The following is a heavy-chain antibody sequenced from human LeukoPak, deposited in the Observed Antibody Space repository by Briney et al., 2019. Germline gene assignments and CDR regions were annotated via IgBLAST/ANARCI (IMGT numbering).Heavy chain of an antibody. CDR3: ASEYTSSWYVY. Sequence: GGSLRLSCAASGFTFSSCVMHWVRQAPGKGLEWVASISYDGSNKNFADSVKGRFTISRDNSKKTLYLQMNSLRPEDTAVYYCASEYTSSWYVYWGQGTLVTVSS. V-gene: IGHV3-30*04. CDR2: ISYDGSNK. D-gene: IGHD6-13*01. CDR1: GFTFSSCV. J-gene: IGHJ4*02.